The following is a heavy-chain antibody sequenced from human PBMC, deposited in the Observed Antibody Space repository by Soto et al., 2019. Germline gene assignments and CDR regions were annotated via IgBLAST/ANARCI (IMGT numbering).Heavy chain of an antibody. D-gene: IGHD2-2*01. Sequence: QVQLQESGPGLVKPSQTLSLTCTVSGGSINSGDSYWNWIRQPPGKGLEWIGYISYIGSTYYTPSLKSRVSISLDTSKNQFSLKLSSVTAADTALYYCARAPTSSTYFFTVTFDYWGQGTPVTVSS. J-gene: IGHJ4*02. CDR2: ISYIGST. CDR3: ARAPTSSTYFFTVTFDY. CDR1: GGSINSGDSY. V-gene: IGHV4-30-4*01.